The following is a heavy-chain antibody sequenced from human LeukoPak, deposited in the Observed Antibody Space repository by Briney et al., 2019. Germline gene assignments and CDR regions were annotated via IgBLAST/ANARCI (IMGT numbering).Heavy chain of an antibody. J-gene: IGHJ5*02. CDR3: ARERILWFGELLTDENWFDP. CDR1: GGSISSGSYY. Sequence: SETLSLTCTVSGGSISSGSYYWSWIRQPAGKGLEWIGRICTSGSTNYNPSLKSRVTISVDTSKNQFSLKLSSVTAADTAVYYCARERILWFGELLTDENWFDPWGQGTLVTVSS. D-gene: IGHD3-10*01. CDR2: ICTSGST. V-gene: IGHV4-61*02.